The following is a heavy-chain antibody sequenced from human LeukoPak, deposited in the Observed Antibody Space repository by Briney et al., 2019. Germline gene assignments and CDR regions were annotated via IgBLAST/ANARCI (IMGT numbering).Heavy chain of an antibody. CDR3: ARGRGYYYYGMDV. CDR2: INHSGST. J-gene: IGHJ6*02. Sequence: PSETLSLTCAVYGGSFSGYYWSWTRQPPGKGLEWIGEINHSGSTNYNPSLKSRVTISVDTSKNQFSLKLSSVTAADTAVYYCARGRGYYYYGMDVWGQGTTVTVSS. D-gene: IGHD1-26*01. CDR1: GGSFSGYY. V-gene: IGHV4-34*01.